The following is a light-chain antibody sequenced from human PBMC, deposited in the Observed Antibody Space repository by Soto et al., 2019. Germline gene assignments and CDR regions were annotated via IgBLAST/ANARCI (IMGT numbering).Light chain of an antibody. CDR3: QQYGSSPSGR. CDR2: GAS. J-gene: IGKJ1*01. Sequence: EFVLTQSPGTLSLSPGERATLSCRASQSFGSTSLAWYQQKPGQSPRLLIYGASSRATGIPDRFSGSGSGTDFTLIISRLEPEDFAVYYCQQYGSSPSGRFGQGTKVEI. CDR1: QSFGSTS. V-gene: IGKV3-20*01.